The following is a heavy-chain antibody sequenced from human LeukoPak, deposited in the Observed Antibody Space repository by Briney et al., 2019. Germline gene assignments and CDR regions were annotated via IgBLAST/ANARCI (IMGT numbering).Heavy chain of an antibody. D-gene: IGHD1-26*01. V-gene: IGHV1-69*06. CDR2: IIPIFGTA. J-gene: IGHJ4*02. Sequence: ASVKVSCKASGGTFSSYAISWVRQAPGQGLEWMGGIIPIFGTANYAQKFQGRVTITADKSTSTAYMELSSLRCEDTAVYYCAAYRGAHHKTFDYWGQGTLVTVSS. CDR1: GGTFSSYA. CDR3: AAYRGAHHKTFDY.